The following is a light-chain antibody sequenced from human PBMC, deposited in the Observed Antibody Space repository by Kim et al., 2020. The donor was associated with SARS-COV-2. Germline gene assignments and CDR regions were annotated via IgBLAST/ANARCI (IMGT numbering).Light chain of an antibody. Sequence: EIVLTQSPAILSLSPGERATLSCRASQYVDDYLAWYQQKPGQPPSLLIYDVYKRATGAPARFSGSGSGTDFTLTISSLEPEDFAVYYCQLRDDWPMTFGQGTRLEIK. CDR3: QLRDDWPMT. CDR2: DVY. V-gene: IGKV3-11*01. CDR1: QYVDDY. J-gene: IGKJ5*01.